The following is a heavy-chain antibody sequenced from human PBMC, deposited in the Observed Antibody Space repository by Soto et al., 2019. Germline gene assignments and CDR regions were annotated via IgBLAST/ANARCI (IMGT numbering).Heavy chain of an antibody. CDR2: IYYSGST. J-gene: IGHJ4*02. V-gene: IGHV4-39*01. Sequence: SETLSLTCTVSGGSISSSSYYWGWIRQPPGKGLEWIGSIYYSGSTYYNPSLKSRVTISVDTSKNQFSLKLSPVTAADTAVYYCARQIAAAGTYWGQGTLVTVSS. D-gene: IGHD6-13*01. CDR3: ARQIAAAGTY. CDR1: GGSISSSSYY.